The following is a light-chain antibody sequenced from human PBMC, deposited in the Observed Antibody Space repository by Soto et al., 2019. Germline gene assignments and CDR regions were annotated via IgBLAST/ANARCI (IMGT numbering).Light chain of an antibody. V-gene: IGLV2-14*01. CDR2: EVS. CDR3: NSYTTSSTWV. J-gene: IGLJ3*02. Sequence: QSALTQPASVSGSPGQSITISCTGTSSEVGGYNYVSWFQQHPGKAPKLMIYEVSSRPSGVSNRFSGSKSGNTASLTISGLQTEDEADYYCNSYTTSSTWVFGGGTKLTVL. CDR1: SSEVGGYNY.